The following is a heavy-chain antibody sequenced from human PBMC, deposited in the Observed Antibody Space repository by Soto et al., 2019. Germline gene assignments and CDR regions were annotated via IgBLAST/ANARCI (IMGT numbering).Heavy chain of an antibody. V-gene: IGHV4-38-2*02. CDR1: GYSISSGYY. CDR3: ARDSLGGATRYYYYGMDV. J-gene: IGHJ6*02. D-gene: IGHD1-26*01. Sequence: PSETLSRTCAVSGYSISSGYYWGWIRQPPGKGLEWIGSIYHSGSTYSNPSLKSRVTISVDTSKNQFSLKLSSVTAADTAVYYCARDSLGGATRYYYYGMDVWGQGTTVT. CDR2: IYHSGST.